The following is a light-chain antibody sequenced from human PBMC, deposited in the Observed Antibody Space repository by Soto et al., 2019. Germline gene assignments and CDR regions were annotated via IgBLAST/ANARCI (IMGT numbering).Light chain of an antibody. Sequence: QSVLTQPPSASGSPGQSVTITCTGTSSDVGGYKYVSWYQQHPGNAPKLMIYEVSKRPSGVPDRFSGSKSDNTAFLTVSGLQAEDEADYYCSSYAGSNSYVFGTGTKVTDL. CDR1: SSDVGGYKY. CDR3: SSYAGSNSYV. V-gene: IGLV2-8*01. J-gene: IGLJ1*01. CDR2: EVS.